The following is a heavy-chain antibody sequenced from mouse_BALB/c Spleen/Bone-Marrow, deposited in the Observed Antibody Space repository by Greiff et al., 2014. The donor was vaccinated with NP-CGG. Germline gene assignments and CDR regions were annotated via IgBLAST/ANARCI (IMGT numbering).Heavy chain of an antibody. V-gene: IGHV5-4*02. Sequence: EVKLVESGGGLVKPGGSLKLSCAASGFTFSDYYMYWVRQTPEKRLEWVATISDGGSYTYYPDSVKGRFTISRDNAKNNLYLQMSSLKSEDTAMYYCARDTYYGSSPFAYWGQGTLVTVSA. D-gene: IGHD1-1*01. CDR1: GFTFSDYY. J-gene: IGHJ3*01. CDR2: ISDGGSYT. CDR3: ARDTYYGSSPFAY.